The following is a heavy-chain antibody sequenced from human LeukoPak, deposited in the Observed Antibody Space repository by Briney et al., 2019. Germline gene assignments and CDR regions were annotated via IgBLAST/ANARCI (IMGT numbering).Heavy chain of an antibody. D-gene: IGHD3-9*01. CDR1: GFTVSSNY. CDR3: ARVPGEVTGYFNDY. CDR2: IYSGGST. J-gene: IGHJ4*02. V-gene: IGHV3-66*01. Sequence: GGSLRLSCAVSGFTVSSNYMSWVRQAPGTGLEWVSVIYSGGSTDYADSVKGRFTISRDNSKNTLYLQMNSLRAEDTAVYYCARVPGEVTGYFNDYWGQGTLVTVSS.